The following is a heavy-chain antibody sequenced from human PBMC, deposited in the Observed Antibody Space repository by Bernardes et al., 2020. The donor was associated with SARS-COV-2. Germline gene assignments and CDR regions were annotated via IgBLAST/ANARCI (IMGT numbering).Heavy chain of an antibody. D-gene: IGHD2-2*01. CDR1: GFTFSSYA. CDR3: ASYSTSSTGELDY. V-gene: IGHV3-23*01. J-gene: IGHJ4*02. CDR2: ISGSGGST. Sequence: GGSLRLSCAASGFTFSSYAMSWVRQAPGKGLEWVSAISGSGGSTYYADSVKGRFTISRDNSKNTLYLQMNSLRAEDTAVYYCASYSTSSTGELDYWGQGTLVTVSS.